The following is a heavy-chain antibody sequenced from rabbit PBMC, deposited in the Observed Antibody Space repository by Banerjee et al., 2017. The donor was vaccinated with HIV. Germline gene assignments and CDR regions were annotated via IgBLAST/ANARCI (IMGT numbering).Heavy chain of an antibody. Sequence: ELVESGGGLVQPGESLKLSCKASGIDFSSYGISWVRQAPGKGPEWIAYIYPGFGIRNYANSVKGRFTISSDNAQNTVFLQMTSLTASDTATYFCVRGGYYGSGWGDYGLDLWGPGTLVTVS. V-gene: IGHV1S47*01. J-gene: IGHJ6*01. CDR1: GIDFSSYG. CDR3: VRGGYYGSGWGDYGLDL. D-gene: IGHD4-1*01. CDR2: IYPGFGIR.